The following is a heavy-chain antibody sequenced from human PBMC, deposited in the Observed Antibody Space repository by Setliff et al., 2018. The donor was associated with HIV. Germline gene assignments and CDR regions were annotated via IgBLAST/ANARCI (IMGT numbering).Heavy chain of an antibody. V-gene: IGHV4-59*08. D-gene: IGHD5-18*01. CDR1: GGSISSHY. Sequence: PSETLSLTCTVSGGSISSHYWSWIRQTPGKGLEWIGHIYYSGGSKYNSRPSLKSRVAILVDTSKNQFFLRLSSVTAADTAVYYCARRTYSYGPYWYFDLWGRGTLVTVSS. CDR2: IYYSGGS. J-gene: IGHJ2*01. CDR3: ARRTYSYGPYWYFDL.